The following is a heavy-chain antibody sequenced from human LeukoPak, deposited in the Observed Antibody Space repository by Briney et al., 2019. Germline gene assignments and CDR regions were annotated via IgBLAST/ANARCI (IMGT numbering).Heavy chain of an antibody. J-gene: IGHJ3*02. V-gene: IGHV3-23*01. Sequence: GGSLRLSCAASGFTLSSYAMTWVRQTPGKGLEWLSTISDSGGNTFYADSVKGRFTISRDISQNTLFLQISSLRAEDTAIYYCARIDTYYYDSSGYYSAFDIWGQGTIVTVPS. D-gene: IGHD3-22*01. CDR1: GFTLSSYA. CDR3: ARIDTYYYDSSGYYSAFDI. CDR2: ISDSGGNT.